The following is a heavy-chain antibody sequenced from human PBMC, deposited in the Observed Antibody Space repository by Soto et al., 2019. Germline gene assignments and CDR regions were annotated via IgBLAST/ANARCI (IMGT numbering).Heavy chain of an antibody. D-gene: IGHD1-26*01. CDR2: IYHGESS. CDR1: GGAISSDGSS. J-gene: IGHJ4*02. Sequence: QLQLQASGSGLVKPSQTLSLTCAVSGGAISSDGSSWSWIRQPPGKALEWIGYIYHGESSYYNPSLKCRVTISVDRSKNQFSLKLSSVTAADTAVYYCASAEGAIFDYRCQGTLVTVSS. CDR3: ASAEGAIFDY. V-gene: IGHV4-30-2*01.